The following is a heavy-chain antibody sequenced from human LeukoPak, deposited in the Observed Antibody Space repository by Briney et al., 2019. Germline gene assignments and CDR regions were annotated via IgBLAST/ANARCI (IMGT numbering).Heavy chain of an antibody. J-gene: IGHJ4*02. CDR1: GYTFTSYD. CDR2: INPNSGGT. Sequence: ASVKVSCKASGYTFTSYDINWVRQATGQGLEWMGWINPNSGGTNYAQKFQGRVTMTRDTSISTAYMELSRLRSDDTAVYYCARGEQQLALYYFDYWGQGTLVTVSS. V-gene: IGHV1-2*02. CDR3: ARGEQQLALYYFDY. D-gene: IGHD6-13*01.